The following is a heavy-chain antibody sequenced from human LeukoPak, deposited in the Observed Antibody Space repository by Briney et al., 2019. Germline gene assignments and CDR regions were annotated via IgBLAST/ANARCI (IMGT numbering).Heavy chain of an antibody. J-gene: IGHJ4*02. D-gene: IGHD1-14*01. V-gene: IGHV4-34*01. CDR1: GGSFSGYY. Sequence: SETLSLTCAVYGGSFSGYYWSWIRQPPGKGLEWIGEINHSGSTNYNPSLKSRVTISVDTSKNQFSLRLSSVTAADTAVYYCARGRGLTDYWGQGTLVTVSS. CDR2: INHSGST. CDR3: ARGRGLTDY.